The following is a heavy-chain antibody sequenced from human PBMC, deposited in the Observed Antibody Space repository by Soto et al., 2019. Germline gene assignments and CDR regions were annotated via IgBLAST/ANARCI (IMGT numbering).Heavy chain of an antibody. CDR3: TTGYDFWSGYYSSIDY. CDR2: IKSKTDGGTT. D-gene: IGHD3-3*01. CDR1: GFTFSNAW. Sequence: EVQLVESGGGLVKPGGSLRLSCAASGFTFSNAWMNWVRQAPGKGLEWVGRIKSKTDGGTTDYAAPMKGRFTISRDDSKNTLYLQMNSLKAEDTAVYYCTTGYDFWSGYYSSIDYWGQGTLVTVSS. J-gene: IGHJ4*02. V-gene: IGHV3-15*07.